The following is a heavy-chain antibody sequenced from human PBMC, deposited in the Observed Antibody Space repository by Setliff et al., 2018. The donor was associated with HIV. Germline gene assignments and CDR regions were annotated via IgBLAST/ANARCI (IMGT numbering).Heavy chain of an antibody. J-gene: IGHJ3*02. Sequence: SETLSLTCAVYGGSFNGYSWTWIRQPPGKGLEWIGGINHSGSTNYNPSLKSRVTISVDTSKSQFSLRLNSVTAADTAVYYCARGSCSTISCSLRVGNDAFDIWGQGTMVTVSS. CDR3: ARGSCSTISCSLRVGNDAFDI. V-gene: IGHV4-34*01. D-gene: IGHD2-2*01. CDR2: INHSGST. CDR1: GGSFNGYS.